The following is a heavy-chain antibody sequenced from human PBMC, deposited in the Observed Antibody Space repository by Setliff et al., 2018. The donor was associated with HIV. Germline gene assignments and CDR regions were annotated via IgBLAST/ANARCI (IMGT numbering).Heavy chain of an antibody. D-gene: IGHD1-7*01. CDR1: GFSLTTSERC. CDR2: IDWDDDT. CDR3: ARSRGNWDYVYY. V-gene: IGHV2-70*11. J-gene: IGHJ4*02. Sequence: SGHTLVNPTQTLTLTCTFSGFSLTTSERCVSWIRQPPGKALEWLARIDWDDDTYYATSLKTRLTISKDTSKNQVFLKMANMDPVDTATYYCARSRGNWDYVYYWGQGTLVTVSS.